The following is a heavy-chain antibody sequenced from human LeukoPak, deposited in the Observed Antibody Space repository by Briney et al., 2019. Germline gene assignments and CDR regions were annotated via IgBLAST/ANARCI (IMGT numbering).Heavy chain of an antibody. CDR3: ARGVTVTTWDPWFDT. CDR2: IYTSGST. CDR1: GGSISSSSYY. J-gene: IGHJ5*02. V-gene: IGHV4-61*02. D-gene: IGHD1-20*01. Sequence: SETLSLTCSVSGGSISSSSYYWSWIRQPAGKGLEWIGRIYTSGSTKYNPSLRGRVTISVDTSKNQFSLKLNSVTAADTAVYYCARGVTVTTWDPWFDTWGQGTLVTVSS.